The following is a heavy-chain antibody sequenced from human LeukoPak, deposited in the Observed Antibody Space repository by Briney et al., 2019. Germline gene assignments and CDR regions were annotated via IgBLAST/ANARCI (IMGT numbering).Heavy chain of an antibody. CDR2: IYYSGST. V-gene: IGHV4-39*01. CDR1: GGSISSSSYY. Sequence: PSETLSLTCTVSGGSISSSSYYWGWIRQPPGKGLEWIGSIYYSGSTYYNPSLKSRVTISVDTSKNQFSLKLSSVTAADAAVYYCAGYSYDSSGYFPLNFDYWGQGTLVTVSS. J-gene: IGHJ4*02. D-gene: IGHD3-22*01. CDR3: AGYSYDSSGYFPLNFDY.